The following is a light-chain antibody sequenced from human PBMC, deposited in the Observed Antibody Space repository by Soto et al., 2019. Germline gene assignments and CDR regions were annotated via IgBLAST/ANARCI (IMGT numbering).Light chain of an antibody. V-gene: IGKV1-12*01. CDR1: QGISTW. J-gene: IGKJ1*01. CDR2: AAS. Sequence: DIQMTQSPSSVSASVGDRITITCRASQGISTWLAWYQQKPGKAPSLLIYAASNLQTGVPSRFSGSGSGTEFTLTISSLQPEDFATYYCLQAKTFPWTFGQGTKVDIK. CDR3: LQAKTFPWT.